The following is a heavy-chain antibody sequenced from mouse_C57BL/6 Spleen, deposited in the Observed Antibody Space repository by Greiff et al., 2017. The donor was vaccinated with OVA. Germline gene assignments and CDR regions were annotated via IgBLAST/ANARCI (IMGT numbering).Heavy chain of an antibody. Sequence: QVQLQQPGAELVRPGSSVKLSCKASGYTFTSYWMHWVKQRPIQGLEWIGNIDPSDSETHYNQKFKDKATLTVDKSSSTAYMQLSSLTSEDSAAYYCARGMEGYDGYFLAYWGQGTTLTVSS. CDR2: IDPSDSET. J-gene: IGHJ2*01. CDR1: GYTFTSYW. CDR3: ARGMEGYDGYFLAY. V-gene: IGHV1-52*01. D-gene: IGHD2-3*01.